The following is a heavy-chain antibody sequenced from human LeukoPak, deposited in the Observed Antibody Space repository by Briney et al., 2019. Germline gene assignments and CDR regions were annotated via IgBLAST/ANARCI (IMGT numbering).Heavy chain of an antibody. D-gene: IGHD6-6*01. CDR1: GYTFTAHY. CDR2: INPNSRGT. Sequence: ASVKVSCKASGYTFTAHYMHWVRQAPGQGLEWMGWINPNSRGTNYAQKFQGWVTMTRDTSISTAYMELSSLRSEDTAVYYCARASSIAARRRPNLGYWGQGTLVTVSS. J-gene: IGHJ4*02. CDR3: ARASSIAARRRPNLGY. V-gene: IGHV1-2*04.